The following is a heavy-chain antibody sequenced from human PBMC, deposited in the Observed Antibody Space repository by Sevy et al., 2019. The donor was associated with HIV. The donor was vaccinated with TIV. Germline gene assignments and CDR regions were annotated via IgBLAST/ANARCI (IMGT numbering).Heavy chain of an antibody. CDR3: ARKSDDSSGYYSRAFDI. V-gene: IGHV1-69*13. D-gene: IGHD3-22*01. CDR1: GGTFSSYA. Sequence: ASVKVSCKASGGTFSSYAISWVRQAPGQGLEWMGGIIPIFGTANYAQKFQGRVTITADESTSTAYMELSSLRSEDTAVYYCARKSDDSSGYYSRAFDIWGQGTMVTVSS. J-gene: IGHJ3*02. CDR2: IIPIFGTA.